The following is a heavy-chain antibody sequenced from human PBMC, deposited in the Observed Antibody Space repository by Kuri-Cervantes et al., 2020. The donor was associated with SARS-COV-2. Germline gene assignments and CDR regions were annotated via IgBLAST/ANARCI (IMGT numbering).Heavy chain of an antibody. CDR3: ATEPPYGVRGVPWFDP. Sequence: ASVKVSCKASGYTFTSYYMHWVRQAPGQGLEWMGIINPSGGSTSYAQKFQGRVTMTRGTSTSTVYMELSSLRSEDTAVYYCATEPPYGVRGVPWFDPWGQGTLVTVSS. J-gene: IGHJ5*02. V-gene: IGHV1-46*01. CDR1: GYTFTSYY. D-gene: IGHD3-10*01. CDR2: INPSGGST.